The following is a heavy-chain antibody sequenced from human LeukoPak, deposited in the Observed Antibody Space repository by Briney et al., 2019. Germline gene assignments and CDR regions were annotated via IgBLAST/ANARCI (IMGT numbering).Heavy chain of an antibody. CDR2: INHSGST. CDR3: ASGLVSDYYDSSGYPLDY. CDR1: GGSFSGYY. V-gene: IGHV4-34*01. J-gene: IGHJ4*02. Sequence: SETLSLTCAVYGGSFSGYYWSWIRQPPGKGLEWIGEINHSGSTNYNPSLKSRVTISVDTSKNQFSLKLSSVTAADTAVYYCASGLVSDYYDSSGYPLDYWGQGTLVTVPS. D-gene: IGHD3-22*01.